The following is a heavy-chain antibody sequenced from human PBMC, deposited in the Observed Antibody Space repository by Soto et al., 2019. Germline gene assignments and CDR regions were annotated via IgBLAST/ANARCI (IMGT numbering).Heavy chain of an antibody. Sequence: QVQLVQSGAEVKKPGSSVKVSCKASGGTFSSYAISWVRQAPGQGLEWMGGIIPILGTANYAQKVQGRVTMTADESPSTSYVERSSLSSEDTAVDYCSRVGDYDILAGVGYCDLWGRGPPVTVSS. V-gene: IGHV1-69*01. J-gene: IGHJ2*01. CDR1: GGTFSSYA. CDR3: SRVGDYDILAGVGYCDL. CDR2: IIPILGTA. D-gene: IGHD3-9*01.